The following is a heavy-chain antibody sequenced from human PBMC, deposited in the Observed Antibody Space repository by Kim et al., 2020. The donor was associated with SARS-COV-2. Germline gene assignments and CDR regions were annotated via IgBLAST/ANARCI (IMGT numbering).Heavy chain of an antibody. CDR3: ARHLRGYYYYGMDV. D-gene: IGHD3-16*01. Sequence: ADSGKGRFTISRDNSKNTLYLQMNSLRAEDTAVYYCARHLRGYYYYGMDVWGQGTTVTVSS. V-gene: IGHV3-30*01. J-gene: IGHJ6*02.